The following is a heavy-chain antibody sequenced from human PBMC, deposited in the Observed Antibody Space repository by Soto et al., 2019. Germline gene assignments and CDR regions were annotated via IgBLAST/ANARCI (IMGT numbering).Heavy chain of an antibody. CDR1: GFTFGTYA. CDR3: AKWLRGGSFYCDF. J-gene: IGHJ4*02. CDR2: VQSNHVT. Sequence: LRLSCQASGFTFGTYAMSWVRQAPGKGLEWVALVQSNHVTYYADSVRGRFTVSRDNSKTAVYLQMDSLRVEDTALYYCAKWLRGGSFYCDFWGQGAMVTVSS. D-gene: IGHD1-26*01. V-gene: IGHV3-23*01.